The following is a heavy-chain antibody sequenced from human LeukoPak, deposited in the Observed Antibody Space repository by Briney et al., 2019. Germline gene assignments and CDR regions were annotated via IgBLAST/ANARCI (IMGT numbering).Heavy chain of an antibody. CDR3: ARRASSSSFDP. CDR2: NYYSGST. CDR1: GGSISSSSYY. Sequence: SETLSLTCTVSGGSISSSSYYWGWIRQPPGKGLEWIGSNYYSGSTYYNPSLKSRVTISVDTSKNQFSLKLSSVTAADTAVYYCARRASSSSFDPWGQGTLVTVSS. V-gene: IGHV4-39*01. D-gene: IGHD6-6*01. J-gene: IGHJ5*02.